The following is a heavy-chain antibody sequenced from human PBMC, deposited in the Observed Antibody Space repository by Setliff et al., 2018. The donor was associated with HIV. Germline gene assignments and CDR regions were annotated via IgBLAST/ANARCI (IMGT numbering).Heavy chain of an antibody. CDR3: ARGGGSGANSFFDY. D-gene: IGHD3-16*01. CDR2: IFASGTP. CDR1: GGSISSSSYY. Sequence: SETLSLTCTVSGGSISSSSYYWDWIRQPPGKGLEWIGHIFASGTPNYNPSLKSRISISVDTSKNQFSLKLSSVTAADTAMYYCARGGGSGANSFFDYWGQGILVTVSS. J-gene: IGHJ4*02. V-gene: IGHV4-61*05.